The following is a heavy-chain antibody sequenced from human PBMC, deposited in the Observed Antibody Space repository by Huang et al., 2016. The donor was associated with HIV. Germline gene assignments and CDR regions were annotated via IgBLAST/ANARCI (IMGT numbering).Heavy chain of an antibody. CDR2: IRSGSTTI. V-gene: IGHV3-48*01. CDR1: GFIFNIYS. D-gene: IGHD3-10*01. CDR3: ARDGLRGRLMTRSLDY. J-gene: IGHJ4*02. Sequence: EVQLVESGGDLVQPGGSLRLSCEASGFIFNIYSMNWVRQVSGKGREWVTYIRSGSTTIYYADSVKGRLNISRENAKNSLYLQMNSLRAEDTAVYYCARDGLRGRLMTRSLDYWGQGTLVTVSS.